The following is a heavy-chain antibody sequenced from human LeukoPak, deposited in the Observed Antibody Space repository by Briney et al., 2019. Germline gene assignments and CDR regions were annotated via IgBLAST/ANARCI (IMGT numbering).Heavy chain of an antibody. D-gene: IGHD6-19*01. CDR1: GFTVSSNY. Sequence: GGSLRLSCAASGFTVSSNYMSWVRQAPGKGLEWVSTIYSGGSTYYADSVKGRFTISRDNSKNTLYLQMNSLRGEDTAVYYCARNGYTSGWYRNWGRGTLVTASS. J-gene: IGHJ4*02. CDR2: IYSGGST. V-gene: IGHV3-53*01. CDR3: ARNGYTSGWYRN.